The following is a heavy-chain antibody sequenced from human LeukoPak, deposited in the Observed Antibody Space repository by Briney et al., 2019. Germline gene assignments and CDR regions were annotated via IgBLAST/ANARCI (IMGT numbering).Heavy chain of an antibody. D-gene: IGHD6-19*01. CDR2: ISYDGSNK. CDR1: GFTFSNAW. J-gene: IGHJ4*02. V-gene: IGHV3-30-3*01. CDR3: ARDDLEQWLAFDY. Sequence: GGSLRLSCAASGFTFSNAWMSWVRQAPGKGLEWVAVISYDGSNKYYADSVKGRLTISRDNSKNTLYLQMNSLRAEDTAVYYCARDDLEQWLAFDYWGQGTLVTVSS.